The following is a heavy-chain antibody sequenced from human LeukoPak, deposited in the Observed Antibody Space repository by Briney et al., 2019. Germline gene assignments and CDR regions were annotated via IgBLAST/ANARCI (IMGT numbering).Heavy chain of an antibody. D-gene: IGHD3-10*01. CDR1: GGSISSYY. CDR2: IFYSGST. CDR3: ARTVGYYYYMDV. J-gene: IGHJ6*03. Sequence: SETLSLTCTVSGGSISSYYWSWIRQPPGKGLEWIGNIFYSGSTNYNPSLKSRVTISVDTSKNQFSLKLTSLTAADTAVYYCARTVGYYYYMDVWGKGTTVTVSS. V-gene: IGHV4-59*01.